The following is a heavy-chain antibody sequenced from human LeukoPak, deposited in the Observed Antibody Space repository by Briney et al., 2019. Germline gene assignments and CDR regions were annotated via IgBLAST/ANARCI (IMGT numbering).Heavy chain of an antibody. D-gene: IGHD6-13*01. V-gene: IGHV3-11*01. CDR3: ARGGAPAFVGFDY. CDR2: ISTSGSTI. CDR1: GFTFSDYY. J-gene: IGHJ4*02. Sequence: GGSLRLSCAASGFTFSDYYMSWIRQAPGKGLEWVSYISTSGSTIYYADSVKGRFTFSRDNDKNSMYLQMNSLRAEDTAVYYCARGGAPAFVGFDYWGQATLVTVSS.